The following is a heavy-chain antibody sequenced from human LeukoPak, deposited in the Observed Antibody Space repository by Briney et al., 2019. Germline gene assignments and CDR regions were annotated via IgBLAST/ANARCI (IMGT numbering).Heavy chain of an antibody. D-gene: IGHD4-17*01. J-gene: IGHJ3*02. CDR3: ARPTTVTTISADAFDI. CDR2: ISSGGTYK. Sequence: PGGSLRLSCAASGFTFSDYTMNWVRQAPGKGLEWVSSISSGGTYKYYADSVKGRFTISRDNAQNSLYLQMNSLRAEDSSVYYGARPTTVTTISADAFDIWGQGTMVTVSS. V-gene: IGHV3-21*01. CDR1: GFTFSDYT.